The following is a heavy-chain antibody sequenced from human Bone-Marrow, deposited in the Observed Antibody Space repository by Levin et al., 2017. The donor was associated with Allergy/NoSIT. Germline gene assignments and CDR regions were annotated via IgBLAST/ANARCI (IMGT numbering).Heavy chain of an antibody. D-gene: IGHD6-19*01. J-gene: IGHJ4*02. Sequence: SVKVSCKASGGTFSHFAISWVRQAPGQGPEWMGGVVPLYNSPSYAQRFQGRVTITADESTSTAYMELSSLRSDDTAVYYCAIDRSGWGLLRFDYWGQGTLVTVSS. CDR3: AIDRSGWGLLRFDY. CDR1: GGTFSHFA. V-gene: IGHV1-69*13. CDR2: VVPLYNSP.